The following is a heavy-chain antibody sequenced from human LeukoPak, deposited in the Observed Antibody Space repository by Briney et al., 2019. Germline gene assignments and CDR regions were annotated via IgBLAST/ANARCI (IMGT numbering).Heavy chain of an antibody. Sequence: PSETLSLTCAVYGGSFSGYYWSWIRQPPGKGLEWIGYIYYSGSTYYNPSLKSRVTISVDTSKNQFSLKLSSVTAADTAVYYCARAAGRDAFDIWGQGTMVTVSS. V-gene: IGHV4-34*09. J-gene: IGHJ3*02. CDR3: ARAAGRDAFDI. CDR1: GGSFSGYY. D-gene: IGHD6-13*01. CDR2: IYYSGST.